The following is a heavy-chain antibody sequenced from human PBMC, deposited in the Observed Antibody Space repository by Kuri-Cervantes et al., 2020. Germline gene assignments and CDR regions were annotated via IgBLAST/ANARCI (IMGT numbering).Heavy chain of an antibody. CDR3: AKDHSYSMDV. V-gene: IGHV3-7*01. D-gene: IGHD1-26*01. J-gene: IGHJ6*03. CDR2: IKQDGSEK. Sequence: GESLKISCAASGFTFSSYWMSWVRQAPGKGLEWVANIKQDGSEKYYVDSVKGRFTVSRDNSKNTLFLQMNSLRPEDTAVYYCAKDHSYSMDVWGKGTTVTVSS. CDR1: GFTFSSYW.